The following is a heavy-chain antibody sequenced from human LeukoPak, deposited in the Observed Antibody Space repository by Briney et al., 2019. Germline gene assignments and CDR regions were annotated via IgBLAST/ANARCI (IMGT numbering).Heavy chain of an antibody. D-gene: IGHD3-22*01. Sequence: SETQSLTCTVSGGSISSSSYYWGWIRQPPGKGLEWIGSIYYSGRTYYNPSFKSRVTISVDTSKNQFSLKLSSVTAADTAVYYCAIDSSGYRWYFDLWGRGTLVTVSS. V-gene: IGHV4-39*01. CDR2: IYYSGRT. CDR1: GGSISSSSYY. CDR3: AIDSSGYRWYFDL. J-gene: IGHJ2*01.